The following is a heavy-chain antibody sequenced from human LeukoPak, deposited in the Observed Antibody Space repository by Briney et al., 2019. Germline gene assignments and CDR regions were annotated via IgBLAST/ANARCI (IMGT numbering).Heavy chain of an antibody. J-gene: IGHJ4*02. CDR3: ARTHDFWATRKGDYFDP. Sequence: ASVKVSCKASGYTFGSYYISWVRQAPGQGLEWMGWISGYNGNTNYAQRFQDKITMTVDKSTTTVYMELISLRLDDTAVYYCARTHDFWATRKGDYFDPWGQGTLVTVSS. CDR2: ISGYNGNT. D-gene: IGHD3-3*01. CDR1: GYTFGSYY. V-gene: IGHV1-18*01.